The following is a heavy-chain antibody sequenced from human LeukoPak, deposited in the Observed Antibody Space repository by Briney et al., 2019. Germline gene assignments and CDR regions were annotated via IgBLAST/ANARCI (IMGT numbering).Heavy chain of an antibody. D-gene: IGHD1-26*01. Sequence: GGSLRLSCAASGFTLSSYSMNWVRQAPGKGLEWVSYISSSSSTIYYADSVKGRFTISRDNAKNSLYLQMNSLRAEDTAVYYCARDGGATPFDYWGQGTLVTVSS. CDR3: ARDGGATPFDY. J-gene: IGHJ4*02. CDR2: ISSSSSTI. CDR1: GFTLSSYS. V-gene: IGHV3-48*01.